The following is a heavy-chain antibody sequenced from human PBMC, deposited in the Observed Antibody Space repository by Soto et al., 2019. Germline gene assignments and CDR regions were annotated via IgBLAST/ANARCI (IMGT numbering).Heavy chain of an antibody. CDR1: GYTFTSYG. V-gene: IGHV1-18*01. CDR2: ISAYNGNT. D-gene: IGHD3-16*01. J-gene: IGHJ5*02. Sequence: ASVKVSCKASGYTFTSYGISWVRQAPGQGLEWMGWISAYNGNTNYAQKLQGRVTMTTDTSTDTAYMELSSLRSEDTAVYYCATAPGSLYDYSWFDPWGQGTLVTVSS. CDR3: ATAPGSLYDYSWFDP.